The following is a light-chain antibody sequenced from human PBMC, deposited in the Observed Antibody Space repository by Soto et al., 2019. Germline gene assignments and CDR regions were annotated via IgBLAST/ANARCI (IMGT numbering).Light chain of an antibody. V-gene: IGKV1-39*01. CDR1: QSISSY. CDR3: QQSYXTPPVT. CDR2: AAS. J-gene: IGKJ5*01. Sequence: DIQMTQSPSSLSASVGDRVTITCRASQSISSYLNWYQQKPGKAPKRLIYAASSLQSGVPSRFSGSGSGTDFTLTISSLXPEDFATYYCQQSYXTPPVTFGQGTRLEIK.